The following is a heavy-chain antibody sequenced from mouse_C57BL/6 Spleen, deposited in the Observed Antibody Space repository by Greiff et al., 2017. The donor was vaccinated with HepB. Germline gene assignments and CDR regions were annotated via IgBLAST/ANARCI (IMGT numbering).Heavy chain of an antibody. J-gene: IGHJ3*01. CDR2: INPNNGGT. V-gene: IGHV1-22*01. D-gene: IGHD2-4*01. CDR3: ARYDYDGSSWFAY. CDR1: GYTFTDYN. Sequence: EVKLQQSGPELVKPGASVKMSCKASGYTFTDYNMHWVKQSHGKSLEWIGYINPNNGGTSYNQKFKGKATLTVNKSSSTAYMELRSLTSEDSAVYYCARYDYDGSSWFAYWGQGTLVTVSA.